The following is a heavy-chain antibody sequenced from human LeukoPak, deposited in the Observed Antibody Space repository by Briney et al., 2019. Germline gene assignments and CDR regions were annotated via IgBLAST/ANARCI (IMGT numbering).Heavy chain of an antibody. V-gene: IGHV1-69*13. D-gene: IGHD2-21*02. CDR3: ASSYCGGDCYSGY. Sequence: SVKVSCKASGYTFTSYYMHWVRQAPGQGLEWMGGIIPIFGTANYAQKFQGRVTITADESTSTAYMELSSLRSEDTAVYYCASSYCGGDCYSGYWGQGTLVTVSS. CDR2: IIPIFGTA. J-gene: IGHJ4*02. CDR1: GYTFTSYY.